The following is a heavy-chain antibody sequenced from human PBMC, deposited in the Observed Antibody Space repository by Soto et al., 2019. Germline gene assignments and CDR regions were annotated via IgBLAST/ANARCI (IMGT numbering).Heavy chain of an antibody. V-gene: IGHV6-1*01. CDR3: VRLIGNSWFDF. CDR1: GDSVSSSSVT. Sequence: SQTLSLTCASSGDSVSSSSVTWNWIRHSPSRGLEWLGRTYYRSKWYNDYAGSVKSRITINPDTSKNQFSLHLNSVTPEDTAVFYCVRLIGNSWFDFWGQGPLVTVSS. CDR2: TYYRSKWYN. J-gene: IGHJ5*01. D-gene: IGHD3-22*01.